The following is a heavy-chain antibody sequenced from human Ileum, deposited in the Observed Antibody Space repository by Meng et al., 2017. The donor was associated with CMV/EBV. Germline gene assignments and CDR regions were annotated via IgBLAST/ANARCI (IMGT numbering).Heavy chain of an antibody. Sequence: SGYTFNSYAMHWVRQDPGQRLEWMGWINAGNGNTKYSQKCQGRVTITRDTSANTAYMELSSLRSEDTAVYYCARVPEGGYSYDFDYWGQGTLVTVSS. CDR3: ARVPEGGYSYDFDY. CDR1: GYTFNSYA. D-gene: IGHD5-18*01. CDR2: INAGNGNT. V-gene: IGHV1-3*01. J-gene: IGHJ4*02.